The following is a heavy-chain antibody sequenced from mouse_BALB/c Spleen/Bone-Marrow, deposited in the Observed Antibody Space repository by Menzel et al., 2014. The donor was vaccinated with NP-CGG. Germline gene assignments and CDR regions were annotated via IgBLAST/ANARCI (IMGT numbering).Heavy chain of an antibody. CDR2: IYPGNSDT. V-gene: IGHV1-5*01. J-gene: IGHJ3*01. CDR3: TRAMITRAWFAY. Sequence: VQLQQSGTVLARPGASVKMSCKASGYTFXSYWMHWVKQRPGQGLKWIGAIYPGNSDTSYNQKFKGKAKLTAVTSTSTAYMELSSLTNEDSAVYYCTRAMITRAWFAYWGQGTLVTVSA. CDR1: GYTFXSYW. D-gene: IGHD2-4*01.